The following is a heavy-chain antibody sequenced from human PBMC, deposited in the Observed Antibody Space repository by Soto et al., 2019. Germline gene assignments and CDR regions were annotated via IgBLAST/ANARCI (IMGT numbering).Heavy chain of an antibody. D-gene: IGHD2-21*02. Sequence: QVQLVQSGAEVKKPGASVKVSCKASGYTFTSNGISWVRQAPGQGLEWMGWISAYNGNTNHAQKLQGRVTMTTYTSTSTAYMELRSMRSDATAVYYCARDLAYCGGDCYPIDYWGQGTLVTVSS. CDR1: GYTFTSNG. J-gene: IGHJ4*02. CDR3: ARDLAYCGGDCYPIDY. V-gene: IGHV1-18*01. CDR2: ISAYNGNT.